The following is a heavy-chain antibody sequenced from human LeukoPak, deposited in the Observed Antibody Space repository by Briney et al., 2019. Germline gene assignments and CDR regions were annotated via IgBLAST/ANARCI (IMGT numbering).Heavy chain of an antibody. Sequence: GGSLRLSCAASGVTFSNAWMSWVRQAPGKGLEWVGRIKSKTDGGTTDYAAPVKGRFTISRDDSKNTLYLQMNSLKTEDTAVYYCTTGVGRGYYFDYWGQGTLVTVSS. J-gene: IGHJ4*02. V-gene: IGHV3-15*01. D-gene: IGHD1-26*01. CDR3: TTGVGRGYYFDY. CDR2: IKSKTDGGTT. CDR1: GVTFSNAW.